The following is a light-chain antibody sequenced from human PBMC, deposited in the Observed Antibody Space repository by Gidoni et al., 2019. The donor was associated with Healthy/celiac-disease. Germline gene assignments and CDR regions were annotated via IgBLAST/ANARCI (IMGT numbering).Light chain of an antibody. Sequence: ESVLTQSPGTLSLSPGERATLACRASQSVSSSYLAWYQQKPGQAPRLLISGASSRATGIPDRFSGSGSGTDFPLTISRLEPEDFAVYYCHQYGSSPLSFGQGTKLEIK. CDR3: HQYGSSPLS. J-gene: IGKJ2*03. CDR1: QSVSSSY. V-gene: IGKV3-20*01. CDR2: GAS.